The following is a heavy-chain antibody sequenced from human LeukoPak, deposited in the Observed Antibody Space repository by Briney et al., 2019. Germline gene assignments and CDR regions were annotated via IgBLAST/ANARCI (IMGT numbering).Heavy chain of an antibody. Sequence: GGSLRLSCAASGFTFSSYSMNWVRQAPGKGLEWVSSISSSSSYIYYADSVKGRFTISRDNAKNSLYLQMNSLRAEDTAVYYCASRDCSRGSCLGPFDYWGQGTLVTVSS. D-gene: IGHD2-15*01. CDR2: ISSSSSYI. V-gene: IGHV3-21*01. J-gene: IGHJ4*02. CDR3: ASRDCSRGSCLGPFDY. CDR1: GFTFSSYS.